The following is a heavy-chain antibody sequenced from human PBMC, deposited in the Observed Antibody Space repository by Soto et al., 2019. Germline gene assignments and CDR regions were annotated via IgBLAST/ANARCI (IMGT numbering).Heavy chain of an antibody. J-gene: IGHJ4*02. D-gene: IGHD2-15*01. CDR2: IYYSGST. CDR1: GGSISSYY. Sequence: QVQLQEAGPGRVKPSETLSLTCTVSGGSISSYYWSWIRHPPGNGLEWIGYIYYSGSTNYKPSLKSRVTKSVHTSKNQFSLKLSSVTAADTPVYYCARRYGGTFDYWGQGTLVTVSS. V-gene: IGHV4-59*08. CDR3: ARRYGGTFDY.